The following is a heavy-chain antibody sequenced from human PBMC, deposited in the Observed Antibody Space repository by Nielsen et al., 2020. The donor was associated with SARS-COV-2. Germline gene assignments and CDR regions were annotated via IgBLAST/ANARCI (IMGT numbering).Heavy chain of an antibody. Sequence: GESLKISCAASGFTFSSYAMHWVRQAPGKGLEWVAVISYDGSNKYYADSVKGRFTISRDNSKNTPYLQMNSLRAEDTAVYYCAKALWTMVRGRYRDWGQGTLVTVSS. V-gene: IGHV3-30*04. CDR2: ISYDGSNK. J-gene: IGHJ4*02. CDR1: GFTFSSYA. CDR3: AKALWTMVRGRYRD. D-gene: IGHD3-10*01.